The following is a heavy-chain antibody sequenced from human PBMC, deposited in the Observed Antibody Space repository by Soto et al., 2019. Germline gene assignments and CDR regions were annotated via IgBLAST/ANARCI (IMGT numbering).Heavy chain of an antibody. Sequence: SETLSLTCTVSGGSISSYHWSWIRQPPGKGLECIGSIYNSGSTNYNPSLKSRVTVSLDASKNQFSLKLTSVTAADTAVYYCARDPPRYCSSTSCYYYGMDVWGRETTGTV. D-gene: IGHD2-2*01. CDR2: IYNSGST. CDR1: GGSISSYH. J-gene: IGHJ6*02. V-gene: IGHV4-59*01. CDR3: ARDPPRYCSSTSCYYYGMDV.